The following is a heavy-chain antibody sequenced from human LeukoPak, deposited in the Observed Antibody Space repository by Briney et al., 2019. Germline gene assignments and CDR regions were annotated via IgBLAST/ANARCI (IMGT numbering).Heavy chain of an antibody. D-gene: IGHD5-24*01. CDR3: ATGWGDGYNKFVAFDI. Sequence: SVKVSCKASGGTFSSYAISWVRQAPGQGLEWMGGFIPIFGTANYAQKFQGRVTITTDESTSTAYMELSSLRSEDTAVYYCATGWGDGYNKFVAFDIWGQGTMVTVSS. CDR1: GGTFSSYA. V-gene: IGHV1-69*05. CDR2: FIPIFGTA. J-gene: IGHJ3*02.